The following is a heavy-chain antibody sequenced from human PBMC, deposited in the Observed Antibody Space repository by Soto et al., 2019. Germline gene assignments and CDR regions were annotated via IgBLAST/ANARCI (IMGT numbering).Heavy chain of an antibody. J-gene: IGHJ4*02. CDR2: IYYSGST. CDR3: ARGPDSSGWYPGFDY. CDR1: GGSISSYY. D-gene: IGHD6-19*01. V-gene: IGHV4-59*01. Sequence: SETLSLTCTVSGGSISSYYWSWIRQPPEKGLEWIGYIYYSGSTRYNPSLKSRVTISVDTSKNQFSLNLSSVTAADTAVYYCARGPDSSGWYPGFDYWGQGXLVTVYS.